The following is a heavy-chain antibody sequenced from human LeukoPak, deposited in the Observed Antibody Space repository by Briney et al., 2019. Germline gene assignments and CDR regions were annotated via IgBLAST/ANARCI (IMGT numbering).Heavy chain of an antibody. V-gene: IGHV1-2*02. CDR2: INPNSGGT. J-gene: IGHJ4*02. CDR1: GYTFTGCY. D-gene: IGHD3-9*01. Sequence: GASVTVSCKASGYTFTGCYMHWVRQAPGQGLEWMGWINPNSGGTNYAQKFQGRVTMTRDTSISTAYMELSRLRSDDTAVYYCARALSYYDILTGSLPYYFDYWGQGTLVTVSS. CDR3: ARALSYYDILTGSLPYYFDY.